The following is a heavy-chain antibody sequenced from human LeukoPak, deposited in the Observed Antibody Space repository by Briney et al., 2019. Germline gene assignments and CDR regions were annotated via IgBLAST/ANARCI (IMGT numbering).Heavy chain of an antibody. J-gene: IGHJ4*02. CDR2: IIPIFGTA. V-gene: IGHV1-69*06. D-gene: IGHD6-13*01. CDR3: ASAPYSSSWEPGD. Sequence: SVKVSCKASGGTFSSYAISWVRQAPGQGLEWMGGIIPIFGTANYAQKFQGRVTITADKSTSTAYMELSSLRSEDTAVYYCASAPYSSSWEPGDRGQGTLVTVSS. CDR1: GGTFSSYA.